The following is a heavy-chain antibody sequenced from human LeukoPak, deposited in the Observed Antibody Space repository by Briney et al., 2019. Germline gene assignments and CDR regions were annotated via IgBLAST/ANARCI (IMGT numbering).Heavy chain of an antibody. J-gene: IGHJ4*02. V-gene: IGHV1-8*03. CDR1: GYTFTSYD. D-gene: IGHD5-12*01. CDR2: MNPNSGNT. CDR3: ARGDQRLRLLGY. Sequence: ASVKVSCKASGYTFTSYDINWVRQATGQGLEWMGWMNPNSGNTGYAQRFQGRVTITRNTSISTAYMELSGLRSEDTAVYYCARGDQRLRLLGYWGQGTLVTVSS.